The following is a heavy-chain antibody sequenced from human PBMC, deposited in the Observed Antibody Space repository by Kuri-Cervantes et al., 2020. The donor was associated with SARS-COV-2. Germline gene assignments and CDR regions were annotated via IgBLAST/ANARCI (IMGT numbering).Heavy chain of an antibody. CDR2: IDNAASNT. Sequence: GGSLRPSCAAPGLTFSTFAMGWVRQAPGKGLEWVSFIDNAASNTYYADFVKGRFTISRDSSTNMVSLQMNSLRGDDTAVYYCAKDLYESGGYTWAYWGQGTRVTVSS. J-gene: IGHJ4*02. CDR1: GLTFSTFA. CDR3: AKDLYESGGYTWAY. D-gene: IGHD3-22*01. V-gene: IGHV3-23*03.